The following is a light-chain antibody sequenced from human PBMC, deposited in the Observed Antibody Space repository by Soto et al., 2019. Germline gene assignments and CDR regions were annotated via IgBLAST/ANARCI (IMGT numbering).Light chain of an antibody. V-gene: IGKV3-20*01. CDR3: QQYGSSLST. CDR2: GAS. CDR1: QSVSSSY. Sequence: EIVLTQSPGTLSLSPGERDTLSCRASQSVSSSYLAWYQQKPGQAPRLLIYGASSRATGIPDRFSGSGSGTGFTLTISRLEPEDFAVYYCQQYGSSLSTFGQGTRLEI. J-gene: IGKJ5*01.